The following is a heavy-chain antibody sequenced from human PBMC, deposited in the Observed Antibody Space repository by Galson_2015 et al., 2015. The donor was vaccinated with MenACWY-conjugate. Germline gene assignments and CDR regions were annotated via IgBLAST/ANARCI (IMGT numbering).Heavy chain of an antibody. V-gene: IGHV5-10-1*01. J-gene: IGHJ4*02. Sequence: QSGAEVKKPGESLKISCPGSGYTFGSYYLTWVRQMPGKGLEWMGRIDPADSYARYSPSFQGHVIFSLDKSISTAYLQWSSLKASATAMYYCAGLPRYSASRRALGYLDKWGQGTRVTVST. CDR3: AGLPRYSASRRALGYLDK. CDR2: IDPADSYA. D-gene: IGHD5-18*01. CDR1: GYTFGSYY.